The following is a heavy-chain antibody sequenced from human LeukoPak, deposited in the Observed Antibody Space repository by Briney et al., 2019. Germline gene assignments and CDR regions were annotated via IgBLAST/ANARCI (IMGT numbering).Heavy chain of an antibody. V-gene: IGHV1-46*01. Sequence: GASVKVSCKASGYTFTSYYMHWVRQAPGQGLEWMGIINPSGGSTSYAQKFQGRVTMTRDMSTSTVYMELSSLRSEDTAVYYCAREGSYYDSSGYGLDYWGQGTLVTVSS. CDR2: INPSGGST. J-gene: IGHJ4*02. D-gene: IGHD3-22*01. CDR1: GYTFTSYY. CDR3: AREGSYYDSSGYGLDY.